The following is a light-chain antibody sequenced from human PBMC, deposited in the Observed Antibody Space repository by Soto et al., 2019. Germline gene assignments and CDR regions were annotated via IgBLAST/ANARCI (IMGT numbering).Light chain of an antibody. Sequence: QSALTQPASVSGSPGQSITISCTGSGSDIGAYSYVSWYQQHPGKAPKLLIHGVTRRPSGVSPRFSASKSAYTASLTISGLQAEDEANYYCSSFTTSYFYVFGPGTKLTVL. CDR3: SSFTTSYFYV. CDR2: GVT. J-gene: IGLJ1*01. CDR1: GSDIGAYSY. V-gene: IGLV2-14*01.